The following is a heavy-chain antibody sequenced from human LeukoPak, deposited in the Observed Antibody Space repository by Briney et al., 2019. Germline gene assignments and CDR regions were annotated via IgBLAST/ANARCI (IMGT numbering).Heavy chain of an antibody. D-gene: IGHD3-3*01. CDR2: ISYDGSNK. Sequence: GRSLTLSCAASGFTFSSYAMHWVRQAPGKGLEWMAVISYDGSNKYYADSVKGRFTISRDNSKNALYLQMNSLRAEDTAVYYCARDNSYFWSGYYMGYWGQETLVTVSS. V-gene: IGHV3-30*01. CDR1: GFTFSSYA. J-gene: IGHJ4*02. CDR3: ARDNSYFWSGYYMGY.